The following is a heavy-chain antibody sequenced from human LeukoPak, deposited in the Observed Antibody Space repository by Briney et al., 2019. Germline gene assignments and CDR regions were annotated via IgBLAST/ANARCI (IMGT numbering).Heavy chain of an antibody. CDR3: ARTESIAAASRGFYY. V-gene: IGHV3-30*04. D-gene: IGHD6-13*01. CDR1: GFTLSSYA. CDR2: ILYDGSNK. Sequence: PGRSLRLSCAAPGFTLSSYAMHWVGQAPGKGLEWLAAILYDGSNKYYADSVKGRFTTSTANSKTTLYLQMNSLRAEDTAVYYCARTESIAAASRGFYYWGQGTLVTVSS. J-gene: IGHJ4*02.